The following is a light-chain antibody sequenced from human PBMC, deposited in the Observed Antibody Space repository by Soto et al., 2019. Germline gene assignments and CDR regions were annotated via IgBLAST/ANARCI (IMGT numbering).Light chain of an antibody. Sequence: EIVMTQSPATLSVSPGERATLSCRASQSVSSNLAWYQQKPAQAPRLLIYGASTRATGIPARFSGSGSGTELTLTISSLQSEDFAVYYCQQYNNWPPYTFGQGTRLEIK. J-gene: IGKJ5*01. CDR3: QQYNNWPPYT. CDR1: QSVSSN. CDR2: GAS. V-gene: IGKV3-15*01.